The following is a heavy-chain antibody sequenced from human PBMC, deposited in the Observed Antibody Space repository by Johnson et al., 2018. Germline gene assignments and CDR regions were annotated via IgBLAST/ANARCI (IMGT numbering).Heavy chain of an antibody. CDR2: ISGSGGST. Sequence: VQLVESGGVVVQPGGSLRLSCAASGFTFSSYAMSWVRQAPGKGLEWVSAISGSGGSTYYADSVKGRFTISRDNSKNPLYLQMNSLRDEDTAVYYCARDDDYVWGSYRSIYFQHWGQGTLVTVSS. D-gene: IGHD3-16*02. CDR1: GFTFSSYA. J-gene: IGHJ1*01. V-gene: IGHV3-23*04. CDR3: ARDDDYVWGSYRSIYFQH.